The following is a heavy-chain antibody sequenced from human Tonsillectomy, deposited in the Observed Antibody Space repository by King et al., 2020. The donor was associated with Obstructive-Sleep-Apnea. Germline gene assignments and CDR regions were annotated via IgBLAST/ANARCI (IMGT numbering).Heavy chain of an antibody. CDR3: ARSPAFYRAYGMDV. CDR1: GGSISSYY. J-gene: IGHJ6*02. Sequence: QLQESGPGLVKPSETLSLTCTVSGGSISSYYWSWIRQPPGKGLEWIGYIDYSGSTNYNPSLKSRVTISVDTSKNQFSLKLSSVTAADTAVYYCARSPAFYRAYGMDVWGQGTTVTVSS. D-gene: IGHD2/OR15-2a*01. V-gene: IGHV4-59*01. CDR2: IDYSGST.